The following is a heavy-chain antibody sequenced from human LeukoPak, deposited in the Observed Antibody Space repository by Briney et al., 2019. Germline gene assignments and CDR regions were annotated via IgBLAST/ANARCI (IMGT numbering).Heavy chain of an antibody. D-gene: IGHD3-22*01. CDR1: GFTFSSYS. CDR3: GKVMSWGQGDSGYYFDY. Sequence: MPGGSLRLSCAASGFTFSSYSMNWVRQAPGKGLEWVSSISSSSSYIYYADSVKGRFTISRDDSKNSLYLQMNSLRTEDTALYYCGKVMSWGQGDSGYYFDYWGQGTLVTVSS. J-gene: IGHJ4*02. V-gene: IGHV3-21*04. CDR2: ISSSSSYI.